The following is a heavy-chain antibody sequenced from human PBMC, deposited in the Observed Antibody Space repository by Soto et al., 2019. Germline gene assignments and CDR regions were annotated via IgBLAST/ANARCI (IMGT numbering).Heavy chain of an antibody. CDR3: ARVRGYYYGSGSYGNYYYGMDV. D-gene: IGHD3-10*01. J-gene: IGHJ6*02. V-gene: IGHV3-33*01. Sequence: QVQLVESGGGVVQPGRSLRLSCAASGFTFSSYGMHWVRQAPGKGLEWVAVIWYDGSNKYYADSVKGRFTISRDNSKNTLELQMNSLRGEDTAVYYCARVRGYYYGSGSYGNYYYGMDVWGQGTTVTVSS. CDR2: IWYDGSNK. CDR1: GFTFSSYG.